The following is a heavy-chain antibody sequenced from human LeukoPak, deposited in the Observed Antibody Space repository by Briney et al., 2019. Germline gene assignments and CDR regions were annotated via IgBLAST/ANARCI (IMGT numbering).Heavy chain of an antibody. CDR1: GGSISNYY. J-gene: IGHJ6*02. CDR2: IYTSGST. D-gene: IGHD3-10*01. CDR3: ARQYFGSGKYYYAMDV. Sequence: SETLSLTCTVSGGSISNYYWSWIRQPAGEGPEWIGRIYTSGSTTYSPSLKSRVTMSVDTSKNQFSLQLSSVTAADTAVYYCARQYFGSGKYYYAMDVWGQGTTVTVSS. V-gene: IGHV4-4*07.